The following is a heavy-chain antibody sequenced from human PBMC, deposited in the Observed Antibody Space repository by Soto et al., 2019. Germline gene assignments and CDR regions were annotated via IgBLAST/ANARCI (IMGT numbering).Heavy chain of an antibody. D-gene: IGHD5-12*01. CDR2: TYFRSKWYN. V-gene: IGHV6-1*01. J-gene: IGHJ5*02. Sequence: QVQLQQSGPGLVKPSQTLSLTCAISGDSVSSNTASWNWIRQSPSRGLEWLGRTYFRSKWYNDYAVSVKSRIIINPDTSNIPFSLQLNSVTPEDTAVYFCAKGDNLGPKTGYAFDPWGQGIMVTVSS. CDR3: AKGDNLGPKTGYAFDP. CDR1: GDSVSSNTAS.